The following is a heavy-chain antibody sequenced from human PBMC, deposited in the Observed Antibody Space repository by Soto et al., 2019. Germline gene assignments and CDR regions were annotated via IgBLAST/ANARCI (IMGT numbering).Heavy chain of an antibody. CDR3: ATRIGGYDFSLDY. D-gene: IGHD5-12*01. V-gene: IGHV3-21*01. CDR1: GFTFSSYS. J-gene: IGHJ4*02. CDR2: ISSSSSYI. Sequence: GGSLRLSCAASGFTFSSYSMNWVRQAPGKGLEWVSSISSSSSYIYYADSVKGRFTISRDNAKNSLYLQMNSLRAEDTAVYYCATRIGGYDFSLDYWGQGTLVTVSS.